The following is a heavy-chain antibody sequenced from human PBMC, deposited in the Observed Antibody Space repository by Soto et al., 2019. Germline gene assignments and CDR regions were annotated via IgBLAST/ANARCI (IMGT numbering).Heavy chain of an antibody. CDR3: ARHAIPSGMDV. J-gene: IGHJ6*02. CDR1: GGSISSSSYY. V-gene: IGHV4-39*01. CDR2: IYYSGST. Sequence: QLQLQESGPGLVKPSETLSLTCTVSGGSISSSSYYWGWIRQPPGKGLEWIGSIYYSGSTYYNPSLKSRVTISVDTSKNQFTLKLSSVTAADTALYYCARHAIPSGMDVWGQGTTVTVSS.